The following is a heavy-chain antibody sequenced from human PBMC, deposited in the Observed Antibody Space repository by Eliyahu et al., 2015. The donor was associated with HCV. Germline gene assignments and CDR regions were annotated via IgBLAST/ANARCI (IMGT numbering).Heavy chain of an antibody. CDR1: GFTFSTYS. CDR3: TRPGVIIGDAFDI. CDR2: ISSSSSYI. V-gene: IGHV3-21*01. J-gene: IGHJ3*02. Sequence: EVQLVESGGGLVKPGGSLRLSCAASGFTFSTYSMNWVRQAPGKGLEWVSSISSSSSYIYYADSLTGRFTISRDNAKNSLYLQMNSLRAEDTAVYYCTRPGVIIGDAFDIWGQGTMVTVSS. D-gene: IGHD3-10*01.